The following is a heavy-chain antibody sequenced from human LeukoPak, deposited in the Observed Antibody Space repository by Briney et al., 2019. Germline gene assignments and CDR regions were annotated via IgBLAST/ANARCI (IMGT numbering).Heavy chain of an antibody. Sequence: ASVKVSCKASGYTFTSYYMHWVRQAPGQGLEWMGIINPSGGSTSYAQKFQGRVTMTRDMSTSTVYMELSSLRSEDTAVYYCGRGGGGADFWSGYPAYYFDYWGQGTLVTVSS. V-gene: IGHV1-46*01. CDR2: INPSGGST. D-gene: IGHD3-3*01. CDR3: GRGGGGADFWSGYPAYYFDY. J-gene: IGHJ4*02. CDR1: GYTFTSYY.